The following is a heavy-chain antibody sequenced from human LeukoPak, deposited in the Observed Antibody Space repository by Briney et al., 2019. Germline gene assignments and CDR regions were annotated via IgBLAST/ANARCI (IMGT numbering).Heavy chain of an antibody. D-gene: IGHD5-12*01. V-gene: IGHV4-34*01. CDR1: GGSFSGYY. CDR3: ARQAKDDAFDI. Sequence: SETLSLTCAVYGGSFSGYYWSWIRQPPGKGLEWIGEINHSGSTNYNPSLKSRVTISVDTSKNQFSLKLSPVTAADTAVYYCARQAKDDAFDIWGQGTMVTVSS. CDR2: INHSGST. J-gene: IGHJ3*02.